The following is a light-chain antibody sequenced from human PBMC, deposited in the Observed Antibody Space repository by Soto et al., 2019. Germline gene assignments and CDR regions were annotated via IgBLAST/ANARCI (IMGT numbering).Light chain of an antibody. CDR1: QSVNNDY. V-gene: IGKV3-20*01. CDR2: GVS. CDR3: QQYGTSPLT. Sequence: ETVLTQSPGTLSLSPGERATLSCRASQSVNNDYLAWYQQRPGLAPRLLIFGVSGRATGIPDRFSGSGSGTDFTLTISRLEPEDFAIYYCQQYGTSPLTFGGGTKVDIK. J-gene: IGKJ4*01.